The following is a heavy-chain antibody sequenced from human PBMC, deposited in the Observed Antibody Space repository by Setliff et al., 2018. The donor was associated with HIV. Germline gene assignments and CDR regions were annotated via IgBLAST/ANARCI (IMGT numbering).Heavy chain of an antibody. D-gene: IGHD3-22*01. CDR3: ARDYNDSSGGTGY. CDR1: GYSISSGYY. J-gene: IGHJ4*02. Sequence: SETLSLTCTVSGYSISSGYYWGWIRQPPGKGLEWIGSIYHSGSTYYNPSLKSRVTISVDTSKNQFSLKLSSVTAADTAVYYCARDYNDSSGGTGYWGQGTLVTVSS. CDR2: IYHSGST. V-gene: IGHV4-38-2*02.